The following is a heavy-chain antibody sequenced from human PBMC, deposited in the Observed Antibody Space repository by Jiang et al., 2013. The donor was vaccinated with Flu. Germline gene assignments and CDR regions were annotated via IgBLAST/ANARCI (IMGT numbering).Heavy chain of an antibody. J-gene: IGHJ4*02. V-gene: IGHV3-9*01. CDR3: AKVEIGSPSSGYYGYFDY. D-gene: IGHD3-22*01. Sequence: QLLESGGGLVQPGRSLRLSCAASGFTFDDYAMHWVRQAPGKGLEWVSGISWNSGSIGYADSVKGRFTISRDNAKNSLYLQMNSLRAEDTALYYCAKVEIGSPSSGYYGYFDYWGQGTLVTVSS. CDR1: GFTFDDYA. CDR2: ISWNSGSI.